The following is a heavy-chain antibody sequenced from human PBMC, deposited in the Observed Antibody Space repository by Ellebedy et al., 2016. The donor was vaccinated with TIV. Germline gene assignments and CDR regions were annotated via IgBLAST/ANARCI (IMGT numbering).Heavy chain of an antibody. J-gene: IGHJ6*02. Sequence: GGSLRLSCAVSGFTVRTSYMAWVRQAPGKGLEWVANIKHDESEKYYVNSVKGRFTISRDNAKNSVFLQMNSLRAEDTATYYCAKVQCPGRWSNCPLDVWGQGTTVTVSS. D-gene: IGHD5-24*01. V-gene: IGHV3-7*01. CDR2: IKHDESEK. CDR1: GFTVRTSY. CDR3: AKVQCPGRWSNCPLDV.